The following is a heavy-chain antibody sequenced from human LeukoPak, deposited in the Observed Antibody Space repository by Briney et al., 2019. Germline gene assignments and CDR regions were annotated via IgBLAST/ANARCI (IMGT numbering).Heavy chain of an antibody. CDR1: GGSFSGYY. D-gene: IGHD2-15*01. CDR3: ARCRRSAPGDP. Sequence: KPSETLSLTCAVYGGSFSGYYWSWIRQPPGKGLEWIGEINHSGSTNYNPSLKSRVTISVDTSKNQFSLKLSSVTAADTAVYYCARCRRSAPGDPWGQGTLVTVSS. J-gene: IGHJ5*02. V-gene: IGHV4-34*01. CDR2: INHSGST.